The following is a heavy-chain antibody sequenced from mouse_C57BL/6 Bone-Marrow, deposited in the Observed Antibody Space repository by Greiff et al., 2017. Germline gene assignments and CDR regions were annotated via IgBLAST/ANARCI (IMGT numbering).Heavy chain of an antibody. D-gene: IGHD2-3*01. CDR2: GQGLDWIG. J-gene: IGHJ3*01. V-gene: IGHV1-87*01. CDR3: SEDSAVYYCAKGDFYDFAY. Sequence: VQLQESGPELARPWASVKISCQAFYTFSRRVHFAIMDTNSWLQWVKQRPGQGLDWIGAISPGYGDTSYNQKFTGEATLSADKSSSTAYMQLGSLTSEDSAVYYCAKGDFYDFAYWGQGTLVTVSA. CDR1: YTFSRRVH.